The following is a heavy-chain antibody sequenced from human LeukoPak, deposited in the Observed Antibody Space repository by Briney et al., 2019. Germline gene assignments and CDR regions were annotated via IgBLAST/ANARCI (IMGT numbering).Heavy chain of an antibody. Sequence: PGGSLRLPCAASGFTFSSYAMSWVRQAPGKGLEWVSAISGSGGSTYYADSVKGRFTISRDNSKNTLYLQMNSLRAEDTAVYYCATRLYYYDSSGYYNIFLWGQGTLVTVSS. CDR3: ATRLYYYDSSGYYNIFL. CDR2: ISGSGGST. V-gene: IGHV3-23*01. D-gene: IGHD3-22*01. J-gene: IGHJ4*02. CDR1: GFTFSSYA.